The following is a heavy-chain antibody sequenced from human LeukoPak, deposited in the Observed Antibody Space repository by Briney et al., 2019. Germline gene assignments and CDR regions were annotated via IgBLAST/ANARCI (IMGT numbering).Heavy chain of an antibody. CDR1: GFTFSSYG. D-gene: IGHD3-22*01. V-gene: IGHV3-30*18. CDR2: ISYDGSNK. J-gene: IGHJ3*01. CDR3: AKDKVGYYDSSLPSF. Sequence: PGGSLRLSCAASGFTFSSYGMHWGRQAPGKGLEWVAVISYDGSNKYYADSVKGRFTISRDNSKNTLYLQMNSLRAEDTAVYYCAKDKVGYYDSSLPSFWGQGTMVTVSS.